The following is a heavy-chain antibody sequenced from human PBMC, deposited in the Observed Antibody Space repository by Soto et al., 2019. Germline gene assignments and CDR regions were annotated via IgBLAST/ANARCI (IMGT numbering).Heavy chain of an antibody. D-gene: IGHD6-25*01. Sequence: SETLSLTCTVSGGSISSSSYYWGWIRQPPGKGLEWIGSIYYSGSTYYNPSLKSRVTISVDTSKNQFSLKLSSVTAADTAVYYCARQPADDDYYYYYYMDVWGKGTTVTVSS. J-gene: IGHJ6*03. V-gene: IGHV4-39*01. CDR3: ARQPADDDYYYYYYMDV. CDR1: GGSISSSSYY. CDR2: IYYSGST.